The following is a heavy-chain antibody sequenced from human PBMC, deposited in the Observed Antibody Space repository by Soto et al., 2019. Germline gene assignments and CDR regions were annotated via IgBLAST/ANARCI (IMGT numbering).Heavy chain of an antibody. CDR2: INPNSGGT. J-gene: IGHJ6*02. V-gene: IGHV1-2*04. D-gene: IGHD3-22*01. Sequence: ASVKVSCKVSGYTFTGYYMHWVRQAPGQGLEWMGWINPNSGGTNYAQKFQGWVTMTRDTSISTAYMELSRLRSDDTAVYYCARGSVPYYYDSSDGMDVWGQGTTVTVSS. CDR3: ARGSVPYYYDSSDGMDV. CDR1: GYTFTGYY.